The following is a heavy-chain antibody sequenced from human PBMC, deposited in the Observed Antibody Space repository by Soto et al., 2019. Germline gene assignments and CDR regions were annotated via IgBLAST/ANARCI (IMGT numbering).Heavy chain of an antibody. CDR1: GYTFTGYY. CDR3: ARDIDMDIVVEVAATAPGY. CDR2: INPNSGGT. J-gene: IGHJ4*02. Sequence: ASVKVSCKASGYTFTGYYMHWLRQAPGQGLEWVGWINPNSGGTNYAQKLQGRVTMTRDPSISTAYMELSRLRSDDTAVYYCARDIDMDIVVEVAATAPGYWGQGTLVTVSS. V-gene: IGHV1-2*02. D-gene: IGHD2-15*01.